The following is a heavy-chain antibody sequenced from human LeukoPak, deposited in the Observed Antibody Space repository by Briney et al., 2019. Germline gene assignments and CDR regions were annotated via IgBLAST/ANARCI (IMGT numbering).Heavy chain of an antibody. Sequence: GGSLRLSCAASGFTFSSHSLSWVRQPPGKGLEWVSSISSSSSYIYYADSVKGRFTISRDNAKDSLYLQLNSLRAEDTAVYYCARDQSDILTPYYYDYWGQGTLVTVSS. D-gene: IGHD3-9*01. J-gene: IGHJ4*02. V-gene: IGHV3-21*01. CDR3: ARDQSDILTPYYYDY. CDR1: GFTFSSHS. CDR2: ISSSSSYI.